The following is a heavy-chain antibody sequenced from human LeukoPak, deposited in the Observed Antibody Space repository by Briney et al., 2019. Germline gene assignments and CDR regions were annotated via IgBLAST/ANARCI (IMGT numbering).Heavy chain of an antibody. CDR3: ATCHNTYYYGSGSYRRGAFDI. Sequence: GGSLRLSCAASGFTFSSYGMSWVRQAPGKGLEWVSAISGSGGSTYYADSVKGRFTISRDNSKNTLYLQMNSLRAEDTAVYYCATCHNTYYYGSGSYRRGAFDIWGQGTMVTVSS. D-gene: IGHD3-10*01. J-gene: IGHJ3*02. V-gene: IGHV3-23*01. CDR2: ISGSGGST. CDR1: GFTFSSYG.